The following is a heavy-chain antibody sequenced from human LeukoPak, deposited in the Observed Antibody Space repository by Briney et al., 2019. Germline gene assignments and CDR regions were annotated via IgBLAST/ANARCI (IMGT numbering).Heavy chain of an antibody. Sequence: PGGSLRLSCAASGFTVSSNYMSWVRQAPGKGLEWVSVIYSGGSTYYADSVKGRFTISRDNSKNTLCLQMNSLRAEDTAVYYCARGGGYYYDSSGYYYFDYWGQGTLVTVSS. J-gene: IGHJ4*02. CDR1: GFTVSSNY. CDR2: IYSGGST. V-gene: IGHV3-66*01. CDR3: ARGGGYYYDSSGYYYFDY. D-gene: IGHD3-22*01.